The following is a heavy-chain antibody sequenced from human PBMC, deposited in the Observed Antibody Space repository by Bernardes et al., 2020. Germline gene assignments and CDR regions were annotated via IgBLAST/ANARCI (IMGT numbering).Heavy chain of an antibody. V-gene: IGHV2-5*02. Sequence: SGPTLLKPTQTLTLTCPFSWFSLSPSGVGVGWIRQPPGKALEWLALIYWDDDKRYSPSLKSRLTITKDTSKNQVVLTMTNMDPVDTATYYCAHRPYGGYDEGGFDYWGQGTLVTVSS. CDR3: AHRPYGGYDEGGFDY. CDR2: IYWDDDK. J-gene: IGHJ4*02. D-gene: IGHD4-17*01. CDR1: WFSLSPSGVG.